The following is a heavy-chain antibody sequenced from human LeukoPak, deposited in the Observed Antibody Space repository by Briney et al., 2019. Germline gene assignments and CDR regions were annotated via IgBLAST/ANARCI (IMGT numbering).Heavy chain of an antibody. CDR3: ARGGFVVVPAAPFDY. J-gene: IGHJ4*02. CDR2: IKQDGSEK. D-gene: IGHD2-2*01. V-gene: IGHV3-7*01. CDR1: GFTFSSYW. Sequence: GGSLRLSCAASGFTFSSYWMSWVRQAPGKGLEWVANIKQDGSEKYYVDFVKGRFTISRDNAKNSLYLQMNSLRAEDTAVYYCARGGFVVVPAAPFDYWGQGTLVTVSS.